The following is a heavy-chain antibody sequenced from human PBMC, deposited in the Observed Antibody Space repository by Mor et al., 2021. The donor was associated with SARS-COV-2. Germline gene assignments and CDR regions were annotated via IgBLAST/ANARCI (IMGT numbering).Heavy chain of an antibody. D-gene: IGHD1-7*01. J-gene: IGHJ3*02. Sequence: FQGRVTMTEDTSTDTAYMELSSLRSEDTAVYYCAAATGTTLRDAFDIWGQGTMVTVSS. V-gene: IGHV1-24*01. CDR3: AAATGTTLRDAFDI.